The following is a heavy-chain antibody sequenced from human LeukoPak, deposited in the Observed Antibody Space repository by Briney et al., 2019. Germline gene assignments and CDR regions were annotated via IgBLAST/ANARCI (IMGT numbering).Heavy chain of an antibody. CDR2: INPKSGGT. Sequence: GASVKVSCKASGYTFTGYYMHWVRQAPGQGREWMGWINPKSGGTNYAQKFQGRVTMTRDTSISTAYMELSRLRSDDTAVYYCARLRRITIFGVVHNWFDPWGQGTLVTVSS. CDR3: ARLRRITIFGVVHNWFDP. D-gene: IGHD3-3*01. J-gene: IGHJ5*02. CDR1: GYTFTGYY. V-gene: IGHV1-2*02.